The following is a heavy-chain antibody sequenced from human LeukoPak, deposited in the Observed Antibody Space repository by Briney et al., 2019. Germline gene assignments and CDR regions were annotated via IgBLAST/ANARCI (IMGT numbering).Heavy chain of an antibody. CDR3: ATSDYGDYVSWFDP. J-gene: IGHJ5*02. CDR1: GYTFTSYY. V-gene: IGHV1-46*01. Sequence: ASVKVSCKASGYTFTSYYMHWVRQAPGQGLEWMGIINPSGGSTSYAQKFQGRVTMTEDTSTDTAYMELSSLRSEDTAVYYCATSDYGDYVSWFDPWGQGTLVTVSS. D-gene: IGHD4-17*01. CDR2: INPSGGST.